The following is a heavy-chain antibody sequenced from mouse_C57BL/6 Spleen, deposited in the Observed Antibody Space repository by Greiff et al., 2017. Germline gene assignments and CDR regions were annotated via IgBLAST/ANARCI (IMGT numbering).Heavy chain of an antibody. D-gene: IGHD1-1*01. CDR1: GFTFSSYT. CDR3: ARYYYGSSLFDY. J-gene: IGHJ2*01. V-gene: IGHV5-9*01. CDR2: ISGGGGNT. Sequence: DVQLQESGGGLVKPGGSLKLSCAASGFTFSSYTMSWVRQTPEKRLEWVATISGGGGNTYYPDSVKGRFTISRDNAKNTLYLQMSSLRSEDTALYYCARYYYGSSLFDYWGQGTTLTVSS.